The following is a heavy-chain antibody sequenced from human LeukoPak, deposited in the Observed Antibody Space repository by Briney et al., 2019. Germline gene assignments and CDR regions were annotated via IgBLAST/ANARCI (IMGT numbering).Heavy chain of an antibody. Sequence: SETLSLTCTVSGGSISSGGYYWSWIRQHPGKGLEWIGYIYYSGSTYYNPSLKSRVTISVDTSKNQFSLKLSSVTAADTAVYYCARARFVVVPAATKADNWFDPWGQGTLVTVSS. J-gene: IGHJ5*02. V-gene: IGHV4-31*03. CDR3: ARARFVVVPAATKADNWFDP. CDR2: IYYSGST. CDR1: GGSISSGGYY. D-gene: IGHD2-2*01.